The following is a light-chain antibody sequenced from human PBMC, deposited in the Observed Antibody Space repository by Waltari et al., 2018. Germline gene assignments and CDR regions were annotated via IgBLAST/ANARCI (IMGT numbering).Light chain of an antibody. V-gene: IGKV2-28*01. CDR2: QIS. Sequence: DIVMTQSPLSLPVTPGEPASISCSSSQSLVDGGGNKFLDWYLQKPGQSPQLLIYQISNRASGVPDRISGSGSDTDFTLKITRVEAEDVGVYYCMQALHPPYTFGQGTKLEIK. J-gene: IGKJ2*01. CDR1: QSLVDGGGNKF. CDR3: MQALHPPYT.